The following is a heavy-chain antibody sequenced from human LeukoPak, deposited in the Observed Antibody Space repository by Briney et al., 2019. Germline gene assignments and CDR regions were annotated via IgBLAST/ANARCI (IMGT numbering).Heavy chain of an antibody. CDR3: ARGVAAVTAFNWFDP. Sequence: GASVKVSCKASEYSITAYYIHWVRQAPGQGLEWMGWINPHNGGTKFAQKFQGRVTMTRDTSIGTAYMELSRLTSDDTAVYYCARGVAAVTAFNWFDPWGQGTLVTVSS. D-gene: IGHD2-21*02. V-gene: IGHV1-2*02. J-gene: IGHJ5*02. CDR1: EYSITAYY. CDR2: INPHNGGT.